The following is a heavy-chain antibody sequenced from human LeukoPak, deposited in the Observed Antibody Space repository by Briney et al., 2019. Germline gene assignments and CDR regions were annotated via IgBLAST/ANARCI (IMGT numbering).Heavy chain of an antibody. CDR1: GGSFSGYY. D-gene: IGHD3-9*01. V-gene: IGHV4-34*01. CDR3: ARANSNYDIFY. CDR2: INHSGST. Sequence: SETLSLTCAVYGGSFSGYYWIWIRQPPGKGLEWIGEINHSGSTNYNPSLKSRVTISVDTSKNQFSLKLSSVIAADTAVYYCARANSNYDIFYWGQGTLVTVSS. J-gene: IGHJ4*02.